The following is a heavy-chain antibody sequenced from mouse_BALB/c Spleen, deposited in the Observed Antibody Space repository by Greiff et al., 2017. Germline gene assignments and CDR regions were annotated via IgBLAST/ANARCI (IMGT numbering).Heavy chain of an antibody. D-gene: IGHD2-1*01. J-gene: IGHJ2*01. CDR1: GFTFSDYG. CDR2: ISNLAYSI. V-gene: IGHV5-15*02. Sequence: EVKLMESGGGLVQPGGSRKLSCAASGFTFSDYGMAWVRQAPGKGPEWVAFISNLAYSIYYADTVTGRFTISRENAKNTLYLEMSSLRSEDTAMYYCARDGNCHYFDYWGQGTTLTVSS. CDR3: ARDGNCHYFDY.